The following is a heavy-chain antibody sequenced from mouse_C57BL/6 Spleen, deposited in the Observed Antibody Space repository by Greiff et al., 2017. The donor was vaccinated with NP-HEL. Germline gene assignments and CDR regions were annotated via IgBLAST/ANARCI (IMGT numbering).Heavy chain of an antibody. Sequence: VKLQESGAELVRPGTSVKVSCKASGYAFTNYLIEWVKQRPGQGLEWIGVINPGSGGTNYNEKFKGKATLTADKSSSTAYMQLSSLTSEDSAVYFCARSGYYGDAMDYWGQGTSVTVSS. CDR1: GYAFTNYL. CDR3: ARSGYYGDAMDY. V-gene: IGHV1-54*01. CDR2: INPGSGGT. J-gene: IGHJ4*01. D-gene: IGHD2-13*01.